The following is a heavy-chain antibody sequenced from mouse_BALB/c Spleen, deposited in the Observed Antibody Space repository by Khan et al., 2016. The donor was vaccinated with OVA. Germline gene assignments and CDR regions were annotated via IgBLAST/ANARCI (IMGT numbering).Heavy chain of an antibody. CDR3: ARVEYNGTIDC. J-gene: IGHJ4*01. D-gene: IGHD6-1*01. CDR2: INTYTGEP. Sequence: MQEVQSGPELKKPGETVQISCKASGSTFSNYGMNWVKQAPGKGLKWLGWINTYTGEPTFADDFKGRFAYSLETSASTAYLQLNSLINEDTATYFGARVEYNGTIDCWGQGTSVTVSS. CDR1: GSTFSNYG. V-gene: IGHV9-3-1*01.